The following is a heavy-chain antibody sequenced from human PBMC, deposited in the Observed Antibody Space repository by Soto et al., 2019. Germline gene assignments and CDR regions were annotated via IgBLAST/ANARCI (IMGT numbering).Heavy chain of an antibody. CDR2: ISYDGSNK. V-gene: IGHV3-30-3*01. J-gene: IGHJ5*02. CDR3: ARFPTLYSSGWTDNWFDP. Sequence: GGSLRLSCAASGFTFSSYAMHWVRQAPGKGLEWVAVISYDGSNKYYADSVKGRFTISRDNSKNTLYLQMNSLRAEDTAVYYCARFPTLYSSGWTDNWFDPWGQGTLVTVSS. CDR1: GFTFSSYA. D-gene: IGHD6-19*01.